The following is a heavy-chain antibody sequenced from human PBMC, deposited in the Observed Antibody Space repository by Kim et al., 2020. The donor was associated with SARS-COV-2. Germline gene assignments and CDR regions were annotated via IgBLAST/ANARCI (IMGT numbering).Heavy chain of an antibody. CDR2: IYYSGST. V-gene: IGHV4-39*07. CDR3: ARVLLWFGELLYFDY. Sequence: SETLSLTCTVSGGSISSSSYYWGWIRQPPGKGLEWIGSIYYSGSTYYNPSLKSRVTISVDTSKNQFSLKLSSVTAADTAVYYCARVLLWFGELLYFDYWG. D-gene: IGHD3-10*01. CDR1: GGSISSSSYY. J-gene: IGHJ4*01.